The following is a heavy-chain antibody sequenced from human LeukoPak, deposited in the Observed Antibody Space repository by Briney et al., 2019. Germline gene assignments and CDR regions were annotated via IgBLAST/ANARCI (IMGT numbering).Heavy chain of an antibody. J-gene: IGHJ6*02. CDR2: ISAYNGNT. V-gene: IGHV1-18*01. Sequence: GASVKVSCKASGYTFTSYGISWVRQAPGQGLEWMGWISAYNGNTNYARKLQGRVTMTRNTSISTAYMELSSLRSEDTAVYYCARGATVTYYYYYYGMDVWGQGTTVTVSS. CDR1: GYTFTSYG. CDR3: ARGATVTYYYYYYGMDV. D-gene: IGHD4-17*01.